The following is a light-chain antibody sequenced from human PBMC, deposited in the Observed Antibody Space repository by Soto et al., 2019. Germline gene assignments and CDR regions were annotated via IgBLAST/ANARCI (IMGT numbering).Light chain of an antibody. CDR2: DVS. Sequence: QSALTQPASVSGSPGQSITISCTGTSSDVGGYNYVSWYQKHPGKAPKLMIYDVSNRPSGVSNRFSGSKSGNTASLTISGLQAEDEADYSCSSYTSSSTWVFGGGTKLTVL. V-gene: IGLV2-14*01. CDR3: SSYTSSSTWV. J-gene: IGLJ3*02. CDR1: SSDVGGYNY.